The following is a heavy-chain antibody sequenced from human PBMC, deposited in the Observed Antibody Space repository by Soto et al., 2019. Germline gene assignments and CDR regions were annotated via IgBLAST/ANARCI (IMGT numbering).Heavy chain of an antibody. V-gene: IGHV3-30*04. CDR1: GFTFSSYA. D-gene: IGHD6-13*01. J-gene: IGHJ5*02. Sequence: VGSLGLSCAASGFTFSSYAMHWVRQAPGKGLEWVAVISYDGSNKYYADSVKGRFTISRDNSKNTLYLQMNSLRAEDTAVYYCAKDSEYSSSWYSSNWFDPWGQGTLVTVSS. CDR3: AKDSEYSSSWYSSNWFDP. CDR2: ISYDGSNK.